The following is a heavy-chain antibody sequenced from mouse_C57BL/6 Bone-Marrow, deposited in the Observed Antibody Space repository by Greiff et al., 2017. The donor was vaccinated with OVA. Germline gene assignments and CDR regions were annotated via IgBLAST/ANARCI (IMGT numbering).Heavy chain of an antibody. Sequence: EVQLQQSGPVLVKPGASVKMSCKASGYTFTDYYMNWVKQSHGKSLEWIGVINPYNGGTSYNQKFKGKATLTVDKSSSTAYMELNSLTSEDSAVYYCARSGVPPYAMDYWGQGTSVTVSS. CDR3: ARSGVPPYAMDY. V-gene: IGHV1-19*01. CDR2: INPYNGGT. J-gene: IGHJ4*01. D-gene: IGHD2-14*01. CDR1: GYTFTDYY.